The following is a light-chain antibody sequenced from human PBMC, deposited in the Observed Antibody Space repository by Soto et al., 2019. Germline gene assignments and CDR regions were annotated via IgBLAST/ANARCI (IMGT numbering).Light chain of an antibody. Sequence: DIQMTQSPSTLSASVGDRVTITCRASQSISSWLAWYQQKPEKAPKLLIYKASSLESGVPSRFSGSGSGTEFTLTIRSLQPDDFATYYCQQYNSYPQGTFGQGTKVDIK. J-gene: IGKJ1*01. CDR2: KAS. V-gene: IGKV1-5*03. CDR3: QQYNSYPQGT. CDR1: QSISSW.